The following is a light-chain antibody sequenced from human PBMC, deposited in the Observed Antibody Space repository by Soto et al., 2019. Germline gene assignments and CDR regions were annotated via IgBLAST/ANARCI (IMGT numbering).Light chain of an antibody. J-gene: IGKJ1*01. CDR2: KAS. CDR1: QSISSW. Sequence: DIQMTQSPSTLSASIGDRVTITCRACQSISSWLAWYQQKPGKAPKLLIYKASTLQSGVPSRFRGSGSGTEFTLTISSLQPDDFATYYCQHYNSYSEAFGQGTKVEFK. V-gene: IGKV1-5*03. CDR3: QHYNSYSEA.